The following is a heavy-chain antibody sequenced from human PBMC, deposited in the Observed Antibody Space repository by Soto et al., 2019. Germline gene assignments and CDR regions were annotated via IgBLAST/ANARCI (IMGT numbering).Heavy chain of an antibody. Sequence: GVSLRLSCAASGFTFSNYEMNWVRQAPGKGLEWISYISSSGNTKYYADSVKGRFTISRDNAKNSLYLQMNSLRAEDTAVYYWAREPNIEYYDGMDGWGQGTEVT. CDR2: ISSSGNTK. V-gene: IGHV3-48*03. J-gene: IGHJ6*01. CDR3: AREPNIEYYDGMDG. CDR1: GFTFSNYE.